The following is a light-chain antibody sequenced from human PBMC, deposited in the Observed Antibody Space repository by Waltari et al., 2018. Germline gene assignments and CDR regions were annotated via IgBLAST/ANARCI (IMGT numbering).Light chain of an antibody. CDR2: GAS. Sequence: EIVFTQSPGTLSLSPGERAALSCRDSQSVSSNYLAWYKQKPGQDPRTLMYGASSRATVMPDRFSGSGSGTDFTLSISRLEPEDFAVYYCQQYGSSPPYTFGQGTKLEIK. J-gene: IGKJ2*01. CDR1: QSVSSNY. CDR3: QQYGSSPPYT. V-gene: IGKV3-20*01.